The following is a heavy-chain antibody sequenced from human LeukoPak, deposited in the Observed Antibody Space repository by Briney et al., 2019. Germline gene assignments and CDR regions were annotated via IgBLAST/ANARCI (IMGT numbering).Heavy chain of an antibody. CDR3: AKGGITMVRGVLAL. CDR1: GFTFSSYA. V-gene: IGHV3-23*01. J-gene: IGHJ4*02. Sequence: GGSLRLSCAASGFTFSSYAMSWVRQAPGKAREGVSAISGRGGSTYYADSVKVQFTISRDNYKNTLYLHMNSLRDEDTAVYYYAKGGITMVRGVLALWGQGTLVTVSS. D-gene: IGHD3-10*01. CDR2: ISGRGGST.